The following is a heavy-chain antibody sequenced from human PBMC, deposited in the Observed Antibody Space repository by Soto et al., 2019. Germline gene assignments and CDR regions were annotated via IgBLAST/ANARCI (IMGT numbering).Heavy chain of an antibody. CDR1: GFMFSDFA. J-gene: IGHJ4*01. Sequence: PGGSLRLSCAASGFMFSDFAMTWVRQVPGKGLEWVSSISFSGNSPYYADAVKGRFGISRDNSKNILYLQMHGLRVYDTAIYYCAKRGSGGGEGGPFYFDHGGHGTQVTVSS. V-gene: IGHV3-23*01. D-gene: IGHD2-21*01. CDR2: ISFSGNSP. CDR3: AKRGSGGGEGGPFYFDH.